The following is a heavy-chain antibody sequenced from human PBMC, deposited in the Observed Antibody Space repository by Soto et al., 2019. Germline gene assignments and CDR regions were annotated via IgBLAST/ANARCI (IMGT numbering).Heavy chain of an antibody. V-gene: IGHV3-48*02. Sequence: SLRLSCAASGFTFSSYSMNWVRQAPGKGLEWVSYISSSSSTIYHADSVKGRFTISRDNAKNSLYLQMNSLRDEDTAVYYCARHRKTVTSAFDYWGQGTLVTVSS. D-gene: IGHD4-17*01. CDR2: ISSSSSTI. CDR1: GFTFSSYS. CDR3: ARHRKTVTSAFDY. J-gene: IGHJ4*02.